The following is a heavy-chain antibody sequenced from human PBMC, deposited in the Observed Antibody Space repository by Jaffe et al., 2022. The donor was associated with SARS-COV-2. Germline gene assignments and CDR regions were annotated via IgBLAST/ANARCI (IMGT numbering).Heavy chain of an antibody. CDR1: GGSISSSSYY. Sequence: QLQLQESGPGLVKPSETLSLTCTVSGGSISSSSYYWGWIRQPPGKGLEWIGSIYYSGSTYYNPSLKSRVTISVDTSKNQFSLKLSSVTAADTAVYYCARGYMTVLLWFGEGAHAFDIWGQGTMVTVSS. D-gene: IGHD3-10*01. CDR2: IYYSGST. J-gene: IGHJ3*02. CDR3: ARGYMTVLLWFGEGAHAFDI. V-gene: IGHV4-39*01.